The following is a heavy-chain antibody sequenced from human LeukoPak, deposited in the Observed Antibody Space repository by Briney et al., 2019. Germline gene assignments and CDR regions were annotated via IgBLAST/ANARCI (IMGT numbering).Heavy chain of an antibody. D-gene: IGHD1-26*01. J-gene: IGHJ4*02. CDR2: INEDGSRT. Sequence: QPGGSLRLSWAGSGFPFSNYWVHWVRQAPGKGLVWVSRINEDGSRTDYADFVKGRFTISRDNAKNTLYLQMNSLSAEDTAMYYCARSMSWSRTRCGQGTLVTVSP. CDR1: GFPFSNYW. V-gene: IGHV3-74*01. CDR3: ARSMSWSRTR.